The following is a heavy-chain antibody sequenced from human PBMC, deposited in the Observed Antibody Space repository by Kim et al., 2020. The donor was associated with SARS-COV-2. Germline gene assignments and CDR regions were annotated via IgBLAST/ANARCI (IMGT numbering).Heavy chain of an antibody. CDR3: ATRGDSSSWYRLGMDV. D-gene: IGHD6-13*01. J-gene: IGHJ6*02. V-gene: IGHV1-24*01. Sequence: KFQGRVTMTEDTSTDTAYMELSSLRSEDTAVYYCATRGDSSSWYRLGMDVWGQGTTVTVSS.